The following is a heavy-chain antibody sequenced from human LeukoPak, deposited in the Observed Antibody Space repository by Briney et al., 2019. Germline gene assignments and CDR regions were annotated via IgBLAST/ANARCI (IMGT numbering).Heavy chain of an antibody. CDR1: GFTFSNYA. Sequence: GGSLRLSCAASGFTFSNYAMSWVRQAPGKGLEWVSSINGRGGSTYYADSVKGRFTISRDNSKNTLYLQMNSLRAEDTAVYYCAKEGFYCSGGSCYSFYYYYMDVWGKGTTVTVSS. J-gene: IGHJ6*03. D-gene: IGHD2-15*01. CDR3: AKEGFYCSGGSCYSFYYYYMDV. V-gene: IGHV3-23*01. CDR2: INGRGGST.